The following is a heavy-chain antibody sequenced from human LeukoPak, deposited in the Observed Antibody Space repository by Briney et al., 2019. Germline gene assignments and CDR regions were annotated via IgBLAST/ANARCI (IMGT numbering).Heavy chain of an antibody. CDR1: GYTLTALS. D-gene: IGHD4-11*01. CDR2: FDPEDGEP. Sequence: GASVKVSCKVSGYTLTALSIQWVRQVPGKGLEWMGGFDPEDGEPIYAQRFQGRVTMTEDTSTDTAYMDLSSLRSDDTAVYYCAKNVDYSDDYWGQGTLVTVSS. V-gene: IGHV1-24*01. CDR3: AKNVDYSDDY. J-gene: IGHJ4*02.